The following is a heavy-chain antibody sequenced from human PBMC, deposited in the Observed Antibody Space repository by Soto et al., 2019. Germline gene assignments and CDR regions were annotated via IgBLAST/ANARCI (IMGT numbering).Heavy chain of an antibody. CDR2: IFWKSGGT. Sequence: EVQLVESGGGLVQPGTSLRLSCEVSGLRIDDYAMHWVRQVPGKGLEWVSGIFWKSGGTGYADSVKGRFTTSRDHAKKYLSMQMNSLGGEDTALYYCVKVTKPGGADVLGQGTTVTVSS. D-gene: IGHD1-1*01. V-gene: IGHV3-9*01. J-gene: IGHJ6*02. CDR3: VKVTKPGGADV. CDR1: GLRIDDYA.